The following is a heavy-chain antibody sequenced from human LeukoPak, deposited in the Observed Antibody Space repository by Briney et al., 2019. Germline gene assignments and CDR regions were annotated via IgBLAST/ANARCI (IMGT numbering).Heavy chain of an antibody. D-gene: IGHD3-9*01. CDR1: GFTFSSYS. J-gene: IGHJ4*02. V-gene: IGHV3-21*01. CDR2: ISSSSSYI. CDR3: ATFHDILTGYNFDY. Sequence: GGSLRLSCAASGFTFSSYSMNWVRQAPGKGLEWVSSISSSSSYIYYADPVKGRFTISRDNARNSLYLQMDSLRAEDTAFYYCATFHDILTGYNFDYWGQGTLVTVSS.